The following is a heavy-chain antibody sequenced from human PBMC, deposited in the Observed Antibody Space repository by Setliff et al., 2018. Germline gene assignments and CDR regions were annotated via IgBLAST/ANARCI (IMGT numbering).Heavy chain of an antibody. J-gene: IGHJ3*02. Sequence: ASVKVSCKASGYTFNSYGINWLRQAPGQGLEWLGWISPYNGNTKYAQTVQDRITMATDASTRTSYMELSSLRSDDTAVYFCARPSDSGYYHQRDAFDIWGQGTRVTVSS. D-gene: IGHD3-22*01. V-gene: IGHV1-18*04. CDR1: GYTFNSYG. CDR2: ISPYNGNT. CDR3: ARPSDSGYYHQRDAFDI.